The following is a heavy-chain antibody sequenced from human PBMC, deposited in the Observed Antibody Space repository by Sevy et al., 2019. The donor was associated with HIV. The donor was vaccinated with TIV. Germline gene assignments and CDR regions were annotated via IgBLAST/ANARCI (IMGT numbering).Heavy chain of an antibody. D-gene: IGHD1-1*01. CDR2: MKSKTDGGTT. CDR3: TTVGFPNWVPEAFDI. Sequence: GGSLRLSCAASGFTFSIIYMNWVRQSPGKGLEWVGRMKSKTDGGTTDYAAPVKDRFTMSRDDSKNTLYLQMNSLKADDTAVYYCTTVGFPNWVPEAFDIWGQGTMVTVSS. CDR1: GFTFSIIY. V-gene: IGHV3-15*01. J-gene: IGHJ3*02.